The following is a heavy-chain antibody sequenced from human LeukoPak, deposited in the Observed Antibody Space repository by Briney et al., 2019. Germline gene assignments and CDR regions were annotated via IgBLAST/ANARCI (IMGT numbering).Heavy chain of an antibody. V-gene: IGHV5-51*01. CDR1: GYSFTSYW. D-gene: IGHD6-19*01. Sequence: GESLQISCKGSGYSFTSYWIGWVRQMPGKGLEWMGIIYPGDSDTRYSPSFQGQVTISADKSISTAYLQWSSLKASDTAMYYCARRSKSYSSGWSDAFDMWGQGTMVTVSS. CDR3: ARRSKSYSSGWSDAFDM. CDR2: IYPGDSDT. J-gene: IGHJ3*02.